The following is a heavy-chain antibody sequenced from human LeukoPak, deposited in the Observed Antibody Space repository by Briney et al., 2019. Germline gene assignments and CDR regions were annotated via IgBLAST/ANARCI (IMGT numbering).Heavy chain of an antibody. D-gene: IGHD1-26*01. CDR2: IYPGDSDT. Sequence: GESLKISCKGSGYSFTSYWIGWVRQMPGKGLEWMGIIYPGDSDTRYSPSFQGQVTISADKSISTAYLQWSSLKASDTAMYYCATRIRKWELLGYYYYGMDVWGQGTTVTVSS. J-gene: IGHJ6*02. CDR1: GYSFTSYW. CDR3: ATRIRKWELLGYYYYGMDV. V-gene: IGHV5-51*01.